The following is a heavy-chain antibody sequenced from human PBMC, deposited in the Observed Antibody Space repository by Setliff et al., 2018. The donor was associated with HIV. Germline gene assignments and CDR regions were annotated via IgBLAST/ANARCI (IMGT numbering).Heavy chain of an antibody. J-gene: IGHJ3*02. CDR2: IYTSGST. D-gene: IGHD2-2*01. V-gene: IGHV4-4*08. CDR1: GGSISSYY. CDR3: ARSWYQLLLGAFDI. Sequence: SETLSLTCTVSGGSISSYYWSWIRQPPGKGLEWIGYIYTSGSTNYNPSLKSRVTISADTSKNQFSLKLSSVTAADTAVYYCARSWYQLLLGAFDIWGQGTMVTVSS.